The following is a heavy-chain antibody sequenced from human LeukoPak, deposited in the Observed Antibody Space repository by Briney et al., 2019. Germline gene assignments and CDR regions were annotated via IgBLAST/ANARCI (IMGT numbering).Heavy chain of an antibody. D-gene: IGHD2-21*02. V-gene: IGHV5-51*01. CDR1: GYSFTSYW. Sequence: GESLKISCKGSGYSFTSYWIGWVRQMPGKGPEWMGIIYPGDSDTRYSPSFQGQVTISADKSISAAYLQWSSLKASDTAMYYCARLRGDHVKDNWFDPWGQGTLVTVSS. J-gene: IGHJ5*02. CDR3: ARLRGDHVKDNWFDP. CDR2: IYPGDSDT.